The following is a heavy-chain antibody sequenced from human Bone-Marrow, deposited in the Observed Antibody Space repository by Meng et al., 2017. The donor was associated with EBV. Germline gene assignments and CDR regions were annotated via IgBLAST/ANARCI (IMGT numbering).Heavy chain of an antibody. V-gene: IGHV3-30*18. D-gene: IGHD5-18*01. Sequence: VQLVESGGGWIQPGGSLRLSCAASGFTVSSYGMHWVRQAPGKGLEWVAVISYDGSNKYYADSVKGRFTISRDNSKNTLYLQMNSLRAEDTAVYYCAKAPGHSYADYWGQGTLVTVSS. CDR3: AKAPGHSYADY. CDR1: GFTVSSYG. CDR2: ISYDGSNK. J-gene: IGHJ4*02.